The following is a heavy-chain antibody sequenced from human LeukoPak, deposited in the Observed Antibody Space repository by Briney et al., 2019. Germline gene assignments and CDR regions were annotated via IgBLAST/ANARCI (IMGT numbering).Heavy chain of an antibody. Sequence: GGSLRLSCAAPGFTFSSYGMHWVRQAPGKGLEWVSSISSSSSYIYYADSVKGRFTISRDNAKNSLYLQMNSLRAEDTAVYYCARKYVFGSGNYYYYGMDVGGKGTTVTVPS. CDR2: ISSSSSYI. CDR3: ARKYVFGSGNYYYYGMDV. V-gene: IGHV3-21*01. J-gene: IGHJ6*04. D-gene: IGHD3-3*01. CDR1: GFTFSSYG.